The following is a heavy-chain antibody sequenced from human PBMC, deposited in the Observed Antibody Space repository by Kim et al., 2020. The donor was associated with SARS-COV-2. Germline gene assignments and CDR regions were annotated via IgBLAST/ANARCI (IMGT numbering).Heavy chain of an antibody. CDR3: ARAGVGYDSSGYYFGGY. CDR1: GFTFSSYA. V-gene: IGHV3-30*04. CDR2: ISYDGSNK. J-gene: IGHJ2*01. Sequence: GGSLRLSCAASGFTFSSYAMHWVRQAPGKGLEWVAVISYDGSNKYYADSVKGRFTISRDNSKNTLYLQMNSLRAEDTAVYYCARAGVGYDSSGYYFGGY. D-gene: IGHD3-22*01.